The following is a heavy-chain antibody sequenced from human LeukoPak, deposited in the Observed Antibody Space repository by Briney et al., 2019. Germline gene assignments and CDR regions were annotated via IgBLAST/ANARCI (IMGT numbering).Heavy chain of an antibody. J-gene: IGHJ4*02. V-gene: IGHV3-74*01. Sequence: PGGSVRLSCAASRFTFSRYWMHWVRHAPGKGLVWVSRINSDGISTRYADSVKGRFTISRDNAKNTLYLQMNSLRAEDTAVYYCASAYYSDTRGFDYWGQGTLVTVSS. CDR2: INSDGIST. CDR3: ASAYYSDTRGFDY. CDR1: RFTFSRYW. D-gene: IGHD3-22*01.